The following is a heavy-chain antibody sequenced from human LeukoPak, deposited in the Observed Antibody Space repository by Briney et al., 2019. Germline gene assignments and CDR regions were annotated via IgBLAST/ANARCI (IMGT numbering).Heavy chain of an antibody. D-gene: IGHD3-22*01. Sequence: PSETLSLTCTVSGGSISNYYWSWIRQSPGKGLEWIGYIHYSGSTNYNPSLKSRVTISVDTSKNQFSLKLSSVTAADTAVYYCARVFQGGKWLLGGLDYWGQGTLVTVSS. CDR1: GGSISNYY. V-gene: IGHV4-59*01. J-gene: IGHJ4*02. CDR2: IHYSGST. CDR3: ARVFQGGKWLLGGLDY.